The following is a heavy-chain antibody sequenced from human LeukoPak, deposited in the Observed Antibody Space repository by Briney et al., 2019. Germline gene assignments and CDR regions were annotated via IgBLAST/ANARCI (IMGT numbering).Heavy chain of an antibody. CDR1: GFTFHDYS. CDR3: AKDGAVGSSRGYFDS. CDR2: VSWNGLGT. V-gene: IGHV3-43D*03. J-gene: IGHJ4*02. Sequence: SGGSLRLSCAASGFTFHDYSMHWVRQVPGKGLEWVSLVSWNGLGTYYADSVRGRFTGSRDNTKNSLFLQMNSLRIEDTALYYCAKDGAVGSSRGYFDSWGQGTLVTVSS. D-gene: IGHD3-10*01.